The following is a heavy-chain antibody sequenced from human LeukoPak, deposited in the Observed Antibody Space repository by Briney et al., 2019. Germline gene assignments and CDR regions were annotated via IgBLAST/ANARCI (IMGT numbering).Heavy chain of an antibody. V-gene: IGHV1-2*02. J-gene: IGHJ3*02. D-gene: IGHD3-22*01. CDR3: ARDRYCYDGIDYPYSDAFDI. CDR2: IIPNSGGT. Sequence: ASVKVSCKASGYTFTDYYYMQWVRQAPGQGPEWMGWIIPNSGGTNYAQKFQGRVTMTRDTSISTAYMELSRLRSDDTAVYYCARDRYCYDGIDYPYSDAFDIWGQGTMVTVSS. CDR1: GYTFTDYY.